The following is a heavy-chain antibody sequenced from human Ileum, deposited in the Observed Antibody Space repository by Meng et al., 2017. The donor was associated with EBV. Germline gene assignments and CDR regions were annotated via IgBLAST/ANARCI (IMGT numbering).Heavy chain of an antibody. CDR3: ARERGGGDRGIQ. CDR2: MSYTGST. V-gene: IGHV4-61*08. D-gene: IGHD2-21*02. Sequence: VQGKDAGPGLVKPSETLSLTCSVSNGSVSSYGYYWTWIRQPPGKGLEWIGYMSYTGSTNYKSTLKSRVTISVDKSKNQFSLKLSSVTAADTAVYYCARERGGGDRGIQWGQGTLVTVSS. CDR1: NGSVSSYGYY. J-gene: IGHJ4*02.